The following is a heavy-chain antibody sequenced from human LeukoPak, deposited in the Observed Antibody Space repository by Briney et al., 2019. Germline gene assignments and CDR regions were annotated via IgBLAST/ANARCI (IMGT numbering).Heavy chain of an antibody. D-gene: IGHD2-8*01. CDR2: ISAYNGNT. V-gene: IGHV1-18*01. Sequence: ASVKVSCKASGYTFTSYGISWVRQAPGQGLEWMGWISAYNGNTNYAQNLQGRVTMTTDTSTSTAYMELRSLRSDDTAVYYCARASRGILYRVDYVDYWGQGTLVTVSS. J-gene: IGHJ4*02. CDR3: ARASRGILYRVDYVDY. CDR1: GYTFTSYG.